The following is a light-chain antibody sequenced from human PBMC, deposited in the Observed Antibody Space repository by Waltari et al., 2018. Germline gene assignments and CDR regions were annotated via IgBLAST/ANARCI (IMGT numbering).Light chain of an antibody. J-gene: IGLJ2*01. CDR2: RDN. CDR1: SSNLGSNS. V-gene: IGLV1-44*01. Sequence: QSVLTQPPSASGPPGQRVTISCSGSSSNLGSNSVNWYQHLPGTAPKLLIYRDNQRPSGVPDRFSGSKSGASASLAISGLQSEDEADYYCAAWDVSLNGLVFGGGTKLTVL. CDR3: AAWDVSLNGLV.